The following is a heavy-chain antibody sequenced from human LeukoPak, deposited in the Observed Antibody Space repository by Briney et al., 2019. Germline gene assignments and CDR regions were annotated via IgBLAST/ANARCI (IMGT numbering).Heavy chain of an antibody. Sequence: GRSLRLSCTASESTFSSFPMSWVRQAPGRGLEWISSISSSGSHIYYADSLKGRFTVSRDNAKNSLYVQMNSLRAEDTAVYYCAKIGVSGHWYFDLWGRGTLVTVFS. J-gene: IGHJ2*01. CDR2: ISSSGSHI. V-gene: IGHV3-21*01. CDR3: AKIGVSGHWYFDL. D-gene: IGHD5/OR15-5a*01. CDR1: ESTFSSFP.